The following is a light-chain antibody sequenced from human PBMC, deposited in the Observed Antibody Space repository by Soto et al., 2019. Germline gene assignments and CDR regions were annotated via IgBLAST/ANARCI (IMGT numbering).Light chain of an antibody. CDR2: GAS. V-gene: IGKV3-20*01. CDR1: QRVSSSY. Sequence: EIVFTQSPGTLSLSPGQRPTPSCKASQRVSSSYLAWYHQKPGQAPRLVIYGASSRATGIPDRFSGSGSGTDFTLTISRLETEDVAVYYCQQYGRSPTTFGQGTKVDIK. CDR3: QQYGRSPTT. J-gene: IGKJ1*01.